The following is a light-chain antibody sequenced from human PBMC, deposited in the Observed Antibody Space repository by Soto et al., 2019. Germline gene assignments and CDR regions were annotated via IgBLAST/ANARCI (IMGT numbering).Light chain of an antibody. Sequence: EIVLTQSPGTLSLSPGERATLSCRASQSVSSDYLAWYQQKPGQAPRLLIYGASSRATDIPDRFSGRGSGPDFTLTVSSLEPEDFAVYYCQQYGSSPQTFGQGTTVEIK. CDR1: QSVSSDY. CDR3: QQYGSSPQT. CDR2: GAS. J-gene: IGKJ1*01. V-gene: IGKV3-20*01.